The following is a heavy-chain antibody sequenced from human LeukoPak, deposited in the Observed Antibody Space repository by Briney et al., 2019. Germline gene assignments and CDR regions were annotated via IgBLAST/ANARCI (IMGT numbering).Heavy chain of an antibody. D-gene: IGHD6-19*01. J-gene: IGHJ6*03. CDR1: GYTFTSYG. V-gene: IGHV1-18*01. Sequence: ASVKVSCKASGYTFTSYGISWVRQAPGQGLEWMGWISAYNGNTNYAQKLQGRVTMTTDTSTSTAYMELRSLRSDDTAVYYCARELEGPRGYSSGWFRSYYYYYMDVWGKGTTVTVSS. CDR2: ISAYNGNT. CDR3: ARELEGPRGYSSGWFRSYYYYYMDV.